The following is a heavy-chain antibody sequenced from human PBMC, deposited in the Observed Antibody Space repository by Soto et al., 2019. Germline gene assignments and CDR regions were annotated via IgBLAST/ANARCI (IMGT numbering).Heavy chain of an antibody. Sequence: ASVKVSCKASGYSFSNYYMHWVRQAPGQGLEWMGLINPTGGSTAYAQRLQGRVTMTRDTSTSTVYMELSSLRSDDTAVYYCARDPYNPKWYYGMDVWGQGTTVTVSS. V-gene: IGHV1-46*01. D-gene: IGHD1-20*01. CDR3: ARDPYNPKWYYGMDV. J-gene: IGHJ6*02. CDR2: INPTGGST. CDR1: GYSFSNYY.